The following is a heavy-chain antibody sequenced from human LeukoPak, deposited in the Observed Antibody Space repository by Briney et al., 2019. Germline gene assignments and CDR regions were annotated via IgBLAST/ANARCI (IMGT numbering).Heavy chain of an antibody. D-gene: IGHD3-9*01. CDR3: ARGVRYFDWLLRP. V-gene: IGHV1-69*05. CDR2: IIPIFGTA. CDR1: GGPFSSYA. J-gene: IGHJ4*02. Sequence: GSSVKVSFKASGGPFSSYAISWVRPAPGQGLEWMGGIIPIFGTANYAQKFQGRVTITTDESTSTAYLELSSLRSEDTAVYYCARGVRYFDWLLRPWGQGTLVTVSS.